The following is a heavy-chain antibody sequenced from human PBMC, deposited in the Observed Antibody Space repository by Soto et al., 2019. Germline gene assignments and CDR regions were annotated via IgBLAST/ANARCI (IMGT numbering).Heavy chain of an antibody. V-gene: IGHV3-23*01. CDR1: GFTFSSYA. CDR2: ISGSGGNT. D-gene: IGHD3-10*01. J-gene: IGHJ3*02. Sequence: EVQLLESGGGLVQPGGSLTPSCAASGFTFSSYAMSWVRQAPGKGLEWVSGISGSGGNTHYAESLKGRFTISRDNPKNTLYLQMNTLTAEDTAVYYSAKGREGFGNDSFDIWGHGTMVTVSS. CDR3: AKGREGFGNDSFDI.